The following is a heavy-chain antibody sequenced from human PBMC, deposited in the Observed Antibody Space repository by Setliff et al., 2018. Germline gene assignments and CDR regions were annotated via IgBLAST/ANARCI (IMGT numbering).Heavy chain of an antibody. J-gene: IGHJ6*03. CDR2: INGDGTIT. D-gene: IGHD7-27*01. Sequence: PGGSLRLSCGGYGFTFSKYWMYWVRQVPGKGLVWVSRINGDGTITNYADSVKGRFTISRDNAKNTLYLQMNGLRGEDTAVYFCASIDWGENFYNMDVWGKGTTVTVS. V-gene: IGHV3-74*01. CDR3: ASIDWGENFYNMDV. CDR1: GFTFSKYW.